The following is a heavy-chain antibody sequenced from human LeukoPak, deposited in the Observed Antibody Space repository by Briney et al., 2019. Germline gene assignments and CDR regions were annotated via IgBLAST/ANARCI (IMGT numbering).Heavy chain of an antibody. J-gene: IGHJ4*02. CDR2: IIPIFGTA. CDR3: ARDGRLSSTLGY. D-gene: IGHD2-2*01. V-gene: IGHV1-69*01. Sequence: SVKVSCKASRGTFSSYAISWVRQAPGQGLEWMGGIIPIFGTANYAQKFQGRVTITADESTSTAYMELSSLRSEDTAVYYCARDGRLSSTLGYWGQGTLVTVSS. CDR1: RGTFSSYA.